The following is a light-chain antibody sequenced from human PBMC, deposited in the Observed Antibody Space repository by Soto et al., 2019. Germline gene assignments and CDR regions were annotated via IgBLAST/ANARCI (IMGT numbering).Light chain of an antibody. CDR1: QSISDY. J-gene: IGKJ1*01. CDR2: AAS. CDR3: QQSYSILT. Sequence: DIRMTQSPSSLSASVGDRVTITCRASQSISDYLNWYQQKPGKAPELLIYAASTLQSGVPSRFSGSGSGTDFTLTISSLQPEDFATYYCQQSYSILTFGQGTKVEIK. V-gene: IGKV1-39*01.